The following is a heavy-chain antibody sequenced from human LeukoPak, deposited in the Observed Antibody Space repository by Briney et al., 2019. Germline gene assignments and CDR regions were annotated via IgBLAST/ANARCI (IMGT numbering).Heavy chain of an antibody. V-gene: IGHV3-30*02. CDR1: GFTFSNYG. D-gene: IGHD3-22*01. CDR2: IRYDEINK. CDR3: AKDRGYHYDSSGYYRMDAFDI. Sequence: GGSLGLSCAASGFTFSNYGMHWVRQAPGKGLEWVAFIRYDEINKYYADSVKGRFTISRDSSKNTLYLQMNSLRAEDTAVYYCAKDRGYHYDSSGYYRMDAFDIWGKGTTVTVSS. J-gene: IGHJ3*02.